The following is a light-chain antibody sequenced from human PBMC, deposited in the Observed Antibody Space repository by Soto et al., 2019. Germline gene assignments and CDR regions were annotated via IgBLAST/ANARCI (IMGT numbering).Light chain of an antibody. Sequence: QSVLTQPPSASGSPGQSVTISCTGTRSDVGDYNYVSWYQQHPGKAPKLMIYEVSKRPSGVPDRFSGSKSGNTAPLTVSGLQAEDEADYYCSSYAGSNNWVFGGGTKVTVL. CDR1: RSDVGDYNY. J-gene: IGLJ3*02. V-gene: IGLV2-8*01. CDR3: SSYAGSNNWV. CDR2: EVS.